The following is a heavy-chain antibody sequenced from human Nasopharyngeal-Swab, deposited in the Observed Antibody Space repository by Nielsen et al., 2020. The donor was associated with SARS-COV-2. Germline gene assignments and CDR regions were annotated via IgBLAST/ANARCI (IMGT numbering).Heavy chain of an antibody. D-gene: IGHD2-8*01. V-gene: IGHV3-64D*06. Sequence: GESLKISCSASGFTFSSYAMHWVRQAPGKGLEYVSAISSNGGSTYYADSVKGRFTISRDNSKNTLYLQMSSLRAEDTAVYYRVADEDIVLMVLDYWGQGTLVTVSS. J-gene: IGHJ4*02. CDR1: GFTFSSYA. CDR2: ISSNGGST. CDR3: VADEDIVLMVLDY.